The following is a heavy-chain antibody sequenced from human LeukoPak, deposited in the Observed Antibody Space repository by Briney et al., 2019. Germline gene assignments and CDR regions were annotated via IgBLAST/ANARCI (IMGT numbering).Heavy chain of an antibody. CDR3: ARQPAALAPGGY. D-gene: IGHD6-13*01. V-gene: IGHV3-74*01. J-gene: IGHJ4*02. CDR2: INIDGSST. Sequence: AGGSLRLSCAASGFTFSSYWMHWVRQAPGKGLVWVSRINIDGSSTSYADSVKGRFTISRDNAKNSLYLQMNSLRAEDTAVYYCARQPAALAPGGYWGQGTLVTVSS. CDR1: GFTFSSYW.